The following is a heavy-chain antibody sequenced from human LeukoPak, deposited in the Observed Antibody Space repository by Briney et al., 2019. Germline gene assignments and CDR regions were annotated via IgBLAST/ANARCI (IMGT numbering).Heavy chain of an antibody. J-gene: IGHJ4*02. CDR3: ARLYYVWGSYRFDY. D-gene: IGHD3-16*02. Sequence: PSETLSLTCAVYGGSFSGYYWSWIRQPPGKGLEWIGEINHSGSTNYNPSLKSRVTISVDTSKNQFSLKLSSVTAADTAVYYCARLYYVWGSYRFDYWGQGTPVTVSS. CDR2: INHSGST. CDR1: GGSFSGYY. V-gene: IGHV4-34*01.